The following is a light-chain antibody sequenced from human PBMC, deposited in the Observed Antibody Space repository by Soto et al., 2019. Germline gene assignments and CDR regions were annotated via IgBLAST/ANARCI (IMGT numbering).Light chain of an antibody. CDR3: QVWDSSSDHPEV. CDR1: NIGSKS. J-gene: IGLJ1*01. CDR2: DDS. Sequence: SYELTQPPSVSVAPGQTARITCGGNNIGSKSVHWYQQKPGQAPVLVVYDDSDRPSGIPERFSGSNSGNTATLTISGVEAGDEADYYCQVWDSSSDHPEVFGTGTKVT. V-gene: IGLV3-21*02.